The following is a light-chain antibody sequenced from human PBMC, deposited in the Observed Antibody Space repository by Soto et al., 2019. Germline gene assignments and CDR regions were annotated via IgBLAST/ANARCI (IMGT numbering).Light chain of an antibody. CDR1: QGLGNY. V-gene: IGKV1-27*01. CDR2: SAS. CDR3: LTYNGPPLS. J-gene: IGKJ4*01. Sequence: DMQMTQSPSSLSASVGDRVTITCRASQGLGNYLAWYQQKPGKAPKLLIYSASSLQSGVPSRFSGSGSGTDFTLTISGLQPEGVANYYCLTYNGPPLSLGGGTKVEI.